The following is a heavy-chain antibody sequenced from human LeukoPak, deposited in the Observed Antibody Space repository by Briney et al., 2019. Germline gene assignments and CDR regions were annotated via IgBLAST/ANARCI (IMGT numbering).Heavy chain of an antibody. D-gene: IGHD5-12*01. CDR1: GFTFSDYY. CDR2: ISSSSSYI. V-gene: IGHV3-11*06. Sequence: GGSLRLSCAASGFTFSDYYMSWIRQAPGKGLEWVSSISSSSSYIYYADSVKGRFTISRDNAKNSLYLQMNSLRAEDTAVYYCARVVATPWGFDYWGQGTLVTVSS. CDR3: ARVVATPWGFDY. J-gene: IGHJ4*02.